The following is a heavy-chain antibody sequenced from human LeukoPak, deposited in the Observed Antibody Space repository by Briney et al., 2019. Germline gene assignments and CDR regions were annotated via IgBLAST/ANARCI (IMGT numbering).Heavy chain of an antibody. CDR2: INHSGST. CDR1: GGSFSGYY. D-gene: IGHD2-15*01. CDR3: ATQGARNCSGGSCRYSWFDP. J-gene: IGHJ5*02. Sequence: SETLSLTCAVYGGSFSGYYWSWIRQPPGEGLEWIGEINHSGSTNYNPSLKSRVTISVDTSKNQFSLKLSSVTAADTAVYYCATQGARNCSGGSCRYSWFDPWGQGTLVTVSS. V-gene: IGHV4-34*01.